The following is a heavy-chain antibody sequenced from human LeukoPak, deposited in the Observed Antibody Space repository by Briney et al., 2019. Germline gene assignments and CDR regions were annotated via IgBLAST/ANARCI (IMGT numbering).Heavy chain of an antibody. V-gene: IGHV4-34*01. CDR3: ARAASWYSAFDI. D-gene: IGHD6-13*01. CDR2: IYHSGST. Sequence: SETLSLTCAVYGGSFSGYYWSWIRQPPGKGLEWIGEIYHSGSTNYNPSLKSRVTISVDKSKNQFSLKLSSVTAADTAVYYCARAASWYSAFDIWGQGTMVTVSS. J-gene: IGHJ3*02. CDR1: GGSFSGYY.